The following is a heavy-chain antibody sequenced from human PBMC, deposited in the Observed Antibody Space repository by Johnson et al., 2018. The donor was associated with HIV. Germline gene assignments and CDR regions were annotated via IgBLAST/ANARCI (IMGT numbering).Heavy chain of an antibody. CDR2: ISYDGSNK. J-gene: IGHJ3*02. CDR1: GFTFSTYG. V-gene: IGHV3-30*03. Sequence: QVQLVESGGGAVQPGRSLRLSCAASGFTFSTYGMHWVRQAPGKGLEWVAVISYDGSNKYYADSVKGRFTISRDNSKNTLYLQMNSLRAEDTAVYYCARDPVGIVGATEARGAFDIWGQGTMVTVSS. CDR3: ARDPVGIVGATEARGAFDI. D-gene: IGHD1-26*01.